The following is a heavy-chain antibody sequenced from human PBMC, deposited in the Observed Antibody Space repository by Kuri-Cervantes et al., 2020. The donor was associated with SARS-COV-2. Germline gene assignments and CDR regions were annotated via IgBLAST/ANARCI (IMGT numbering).Heavy chain of an antibody. V-gene: IGHV3-7*01. CDR3: ATPAPEYGGNSGGWVF. J-gene: IGHJ4*02. Sequence: LSLTCAASGFTFSSYWMSWVRQAPGKGLGWVANIKQDGSEKYYVDSVKGRFTISRDNAKNSLYLQMNSLRAEDTAVYYCATPAPEYGGNSGGWVFWGQGTLVTVSS. CDR2: IKQDGSEK. D-gene: IGHD4-23*01. CDR1: GFTFSSYW.